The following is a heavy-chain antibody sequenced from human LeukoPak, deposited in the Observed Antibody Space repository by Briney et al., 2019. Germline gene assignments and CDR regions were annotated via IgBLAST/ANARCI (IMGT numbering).Heavy chain of an antibody. CDR1: GGSISSTTYY. D-gene: IGHD2-15*01. CDR3: ARHLLGYCSGGNCYYFDF. V-gene: IGHV4-39*01. J-gene: IGHJ4*02. CDR2: SYYSGST. Sequence: SETLTLTCTVSGGSISSTTYYWGWIRQPPGKGLEWIGSSYYSGSTYYNPSLKSRVTISVDTSKNQFSLKLSSVTAADTAVYYCARHLLGYCSGGNCYYFDFWGQGTLVTVSS.